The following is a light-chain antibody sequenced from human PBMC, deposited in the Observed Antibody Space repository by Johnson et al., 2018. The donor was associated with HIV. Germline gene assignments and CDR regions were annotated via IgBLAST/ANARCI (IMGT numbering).Light chain of an antibody. V-gene: IGLV1-51*01. CDR1: SSNIGNNY. J-gene: IGLJ1*01. CDR3: GTWDSGLSGGLYL. CDR2: DNN. Sequence: QSVLTQPPSVSAAPGQKVTISCSGSSSNIGNNYVSWYQQLPGTAPKLLIYDNNKRPSGIPDRFSGSKSGTSATLGITGLQTGDEADYYCGTWDSGLSGGLYLFGSGTKVSV.